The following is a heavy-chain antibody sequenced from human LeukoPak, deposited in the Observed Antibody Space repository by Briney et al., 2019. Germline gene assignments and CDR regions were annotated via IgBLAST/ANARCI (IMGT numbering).Heavy chain of an antibody. V-gene: IGHV3-48*01. Sequence: PGGSLRLSCAASGFTFSNSNMNWVRQAPGKGLEWISYISSSSSTIYYVDSVKGRFTISRDNAKKSVHLQMNSLRAEDTAIYYCARDSSSGWFFDCWGQGTLVTVSS. CDR1: GFTFSNSN. CDR2: ISSSSSTI. CDR3: ARDSSSGWFFDC. J-gene: IGHJ4*02. D-gene: IGHD6-19*01.